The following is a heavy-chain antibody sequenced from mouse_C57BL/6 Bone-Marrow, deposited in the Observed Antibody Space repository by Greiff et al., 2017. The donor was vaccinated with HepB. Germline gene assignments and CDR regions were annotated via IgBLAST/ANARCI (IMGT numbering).Heavy chain of an antibody. CDR2: IYPGDGDT. CDR1: GYAFSSSW. Sequence: VKVVESGPELVKPGASVKISCKASGYAFSSSWMNWVKQRPGKGLEWIGRIYPGDGDTNYNGKFKGKATLTADKSSSTAYMQLSSLTSEDSAVYFCARSGIYYVAYWGQGTLVTVSA. J-gene: IGHJ3*01. CDR3: ARSGIYYVAY. D-gene: IGHD2-1*01. V-gene: IGHV1-82*01.